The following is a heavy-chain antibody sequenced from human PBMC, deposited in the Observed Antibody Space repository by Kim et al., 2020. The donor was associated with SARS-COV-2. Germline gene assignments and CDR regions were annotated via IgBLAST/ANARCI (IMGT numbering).Heavy chain of an antibody. J-gene: IGHJ3*02. CDR3: AARPDGGNSPGAFDI. D-gene: IGHD2-21*02. CDR2: ISSSGSTI. Sequence: GGSLRLSCAASGFTFSDYYMSWIRQAPGKGLEWVSYISSSGSTIYYADSVKDRFTISRDNAKNSLYLQMNSLRAEDTAVYYCAARPDGGNSPGAFDIWGQGTMVTVSS. CDR1: GFTFSDYY. V-gene: IGHV3-11*01.